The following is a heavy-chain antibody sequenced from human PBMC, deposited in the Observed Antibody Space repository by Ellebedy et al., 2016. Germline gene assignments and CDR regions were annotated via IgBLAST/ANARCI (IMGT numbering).Heavy chain of an antibody. CDR1: GYTFTSYY. V-gene: IGHV1-46*04. CDR3: ARDRYSSSGRKRGSMDV. Sequence: ASVKVSCKASGYTFTSYYMHWVRQAPGQGLEWMGIINPSGGSTSYAQKLQGRITMTRDTSTSTVYMELSSLSSEDTAVYYCARDRYSSSGRKRGSMDVWGQGTTVTVFS. CDR2: INPSGGST. D-gene: IGHD6-13*01. J-gene: IGHJ6*02.